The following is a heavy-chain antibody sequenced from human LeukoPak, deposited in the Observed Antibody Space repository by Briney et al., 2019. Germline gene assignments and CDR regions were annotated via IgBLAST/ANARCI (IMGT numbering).Heavy chain of an antibody. V-gene: IGHV1-18*01. J-gene: IGHJ5*02. D-gene: IGHD5-18*01. CDR2: ISAYNGNT. CDR1: GYTFTSYS. Sequence: GASVKVSCKASGYTFTSYSISWVRQAPGQGLEWMGWISAYNGNTNYAQKLQGRVTMTTDTSTSTAYMELRSLRYDDTAVYYCARKTAMVRFDPWGQGTLATVSS. CDR3: ARKTAMVRFDP.